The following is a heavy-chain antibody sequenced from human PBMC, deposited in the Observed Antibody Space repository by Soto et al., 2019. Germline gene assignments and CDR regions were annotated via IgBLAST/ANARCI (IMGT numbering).Heavy chain of an antibody. CDR3: ARTPTD. V-gene: IGHV4-31*03. Sequence: QVQLQESGPGLVKPSQTLSLTCTVSGGSISSGGYYWSWIRQHPGKGLEWIGYIYYSGSTYYNPSPXRXXTISLDTSKSQFSLKLSSVTAADTAVYYCARTPTDWGPGTLVTVSS. J-gene: IGHJ4*02. D-gene: IGHD4-17*01. CDR2: IYYSGST. CDR1: GGSISSGGYY.